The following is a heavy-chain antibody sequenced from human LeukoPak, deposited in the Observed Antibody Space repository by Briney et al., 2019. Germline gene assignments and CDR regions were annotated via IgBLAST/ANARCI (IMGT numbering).Heavy chain of an antibody. CDR3: ARTGDYVDY. CDR2: IYYSGST. J-gene: IGHJ4*02. Sequence: PSETLSLTCTVSGGSISSYYWSWIRQPPGKGREWSGDIYYSGSTNYSPSLKSRVTISVDTSKLQSSLKLSSVTTADTAVYYCARTGDYVDYWGQGTLVTVSS. V-gene: IGHV4-59*01. CDR1: GGSISSYY.